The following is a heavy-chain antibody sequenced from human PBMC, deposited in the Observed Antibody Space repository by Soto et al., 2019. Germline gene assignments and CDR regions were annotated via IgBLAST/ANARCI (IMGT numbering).Heavy chain of an antibody. Sequence: QVQLQESGPGLVKPSQTLSLTCTVSGGSIISGGNYWYWIRQHPGKGLEWIGYIYYSGTTYYNPSLKSRVTISVDTSKNQFSLKLSSVTAADTAVYYCAASCVACGGFNYYGMDVWGQGTTVTVSS. CDR1: GGSIISGGNY. V-gene: IGHV4-31*03. CDR2: IYYSGTT. D-gene: IGHD2-21*01. J-gene: IGHJ6*02. CDR3: AASCVACGGFNYYGMDV.